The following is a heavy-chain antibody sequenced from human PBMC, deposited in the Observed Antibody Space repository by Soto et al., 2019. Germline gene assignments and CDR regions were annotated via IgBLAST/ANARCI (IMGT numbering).Heavy chain of an antibody. CDR2: ITWDGINI. Sequence: PGGSLRLSCTASGFTFGDYTMHWVRQAPGKGLEWVSLITWDGINIEYADSVRGRFTISRDNSKNSLYLQMNSLRAEDTAVYYCARGIAARHPYYYYYMDVWGKGTTVTVSS. D-gene: IGHD6-6*01. CDR3: ARGIAARHPYYYYYMDV. V-gene: IGHV3-43*01. J-gene: IGHJ6*03. CDR1: GFTFGDYT.